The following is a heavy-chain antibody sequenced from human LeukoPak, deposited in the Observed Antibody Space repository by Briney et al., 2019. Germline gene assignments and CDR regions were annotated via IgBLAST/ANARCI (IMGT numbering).Heavy chain of an antibody. J-gene: IGHJ4*02. D-gene: IGHD3-16*01. CDR1: GFTFSSYS. CDR3: ARDGDYVWGSYDY. Sequence: PGGSLRLSCAASGFTFSSYSMNWVRQAPGKGLEWVSSISSSSSYIYYADSVKGRFTISRDNAKNSLYLQMNSLRAEDTAVYYCARDGDYVWGSYDYWGQGTLVTVSS. CDR2: ISSSSSYI. V-gene: IGHV3-21*01.